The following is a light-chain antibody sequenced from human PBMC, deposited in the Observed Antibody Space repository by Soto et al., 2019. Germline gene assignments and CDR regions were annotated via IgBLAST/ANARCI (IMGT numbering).Light chain of an antibody. CDR2: EVT. Sequence: QSVLTQPASVSGSPGQSITISCTGTSTDVNGHDYVSWYQQHPGKAPKVIIFEVTNRPSGISDRFSGSKSGNTASLTISGLQAEDEADYHCCSYTSGTSVFGTGTKLTVL. CDR3: CSYTSGTSV. CDR1: STDVNGHDY. V-gene: IGLV2-14*01. J-gene: IGLJ1*01.